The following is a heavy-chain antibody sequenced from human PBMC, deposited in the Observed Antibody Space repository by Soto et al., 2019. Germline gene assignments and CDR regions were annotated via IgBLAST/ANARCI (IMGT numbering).Heavy chain of an antibody. Sequence: SETLSLTCTVSGGSISSYYWSWIRQPPGKGLEWIGYIYYSGSTNYNPSLKSRVTISVDTSKNQFSLKLSSVTAADTAVYYCAREIAAAGIFSGYYMDVWGKGTTVTVSS. CDR3: AREIAAAGIFSGYYMDV. D-gene: IGHD6-13*01. CDR2: IYYSGST. V-gene: IGHV4-59*12. J-gene: IGHJ6*03. CDR1: GGSISSYY.